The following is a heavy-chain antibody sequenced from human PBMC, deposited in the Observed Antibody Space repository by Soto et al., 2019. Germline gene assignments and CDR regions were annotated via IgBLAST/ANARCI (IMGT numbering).Heavy chain of an antibody. CDR3: AHRVLRAVFGLVTTTAIYFDF. Sequence: QITLNESGPTVVKPTETLTLTCTFSGFSLTTSGVGVGWVRQSPGKAPQWLAFIYWDDDKRYSTSLKSRLTITKDTSKNQVLLTMANVDPADTATYYCAHRVLRAVFGLVTTTAIYFDFWGQGTPVVVSS. D-gene: IGHD3-3*01. CDR1: GFSLTTSGVG. V-gene: IGHV2-5*02. CDR2: IYWDDDK. J-gene: IGHJ4*02.